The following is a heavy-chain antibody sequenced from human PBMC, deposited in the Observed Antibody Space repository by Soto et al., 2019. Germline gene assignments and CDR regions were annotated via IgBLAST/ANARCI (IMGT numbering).Heavy chain of an antibody. D-gene: IGHD1-1*01. V-gene: IGHV4-59*01. CDR3: AREGTTVDSYYYYGMDV. Sequence: PETLSLTCTLSGDSISTYYWIWIRQPPGKDLEWMGYICYSGSTNYNPSLKSRVTISVDTSKHQFSRKLSSVPAATTAVQYCAREGTTVDSYYYYGMDVWGQGTTVTVSS. CDR1: GDSISTYY. CDR2: ICYSGST. J-gene: IGHJ6*02.